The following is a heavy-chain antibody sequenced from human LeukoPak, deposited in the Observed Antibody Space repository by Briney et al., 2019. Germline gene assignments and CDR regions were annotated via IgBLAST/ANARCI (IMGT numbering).Heavy chain of an antibody. CDR2: TWYDGSNI. D-gene: IGHD3-22*01. Sequence: GTSLRLSCAASGISFSSHGMHWVRQAPGKGLEWVAVTWYDGSNIYYADSVKGRFTISRDNSKNTLYLQMNSLRAEDTALYYCARARNDYDSNGFSLLDYWGQGTLVTVSS. CDR1: GISFSSHG. V-gene: IGHV3-33*01. J-gene: IGHJ4*02. CDR3: ARARNDYDSNGFSLLDY.